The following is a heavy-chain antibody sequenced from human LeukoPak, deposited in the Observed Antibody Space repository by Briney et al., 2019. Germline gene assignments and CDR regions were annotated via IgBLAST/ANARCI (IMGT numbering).Heavy chain of an antibody. Sequence: PGGSLRLSCAASGFTFSNAWMSWVRQAPGKGLEWVGRIKSKTDGGTTDYAAPVKGRFTISRDDSKNTLYLQMNSLKTEDTAVYCCTTGGRYYDFWSGYPTLYYYYMDVWGKGTTVTVSS. V-gene: IGHV3-15*01. J-gene: IGHJ6*03. CDR3: TTGGRYYDFWSGYPTLYYYYMDV. CDR2: IKSKTDGGTT. D-gene: IGHD3-3*01. CDR1: GFTFSNAW.